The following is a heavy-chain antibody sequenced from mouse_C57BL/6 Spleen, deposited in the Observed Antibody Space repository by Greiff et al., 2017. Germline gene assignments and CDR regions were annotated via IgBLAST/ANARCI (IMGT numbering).Heavy chain of an antibody. D-gene: IGHD2-3*01. CDR2: IRNKANGYTT. CDR1: GFTFTDYY. CDR3: ARLPEGYFGGYFDV. J-gene: IGHJ1*03. Sequence: DVKLVESGGGLVQPGGSLSLSCAASGFTFTDYYISWVRQPPGKALEWLGFIRNKANGYTTEYSASVKGRFTISRDNSQSILYLQMNALRAEDRSTYYCARLPEGYFGGYFDVWGTGTTVTVSS. V-gene: IGHV7-3*01.